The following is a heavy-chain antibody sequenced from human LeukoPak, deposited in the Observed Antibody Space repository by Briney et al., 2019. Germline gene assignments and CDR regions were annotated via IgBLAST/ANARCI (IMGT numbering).Heavy chain of an antibody. CDR2: IKSEGEGATT. J-gene: IGHJ6*04. Sequence: GGSLRLSCVSSGFTIGTAWTSWVRQAPGKGLEWLGHIKSEGEGATTDYAAPAKGRFAISRDDSKNMIYLQMSSLKIDDTAIYYCIAHFPYFYGFDVWGKGTTVTVSS. CDR3: IAHFPYFYGFDV. D-gene: IGHD3-3*02. V-gene: IGHV3-15*01. CDR1: GFTIGTAW.